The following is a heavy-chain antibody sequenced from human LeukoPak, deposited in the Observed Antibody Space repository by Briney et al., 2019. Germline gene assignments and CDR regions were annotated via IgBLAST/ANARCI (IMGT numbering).Heavy chain of an antibody. CDR2: ISYDGRNK. CDR3: AKDAQVRGVINGFDY. CDR1: GFTFSSYA. D-gene: IGHD3-10*01. J-gene: IGHJ4*02. Sequence: PGGSLRLSCAASGFTFSSYAMHWVRQAPGKGLEWVAVISYDGRNKHYADSVKGRFTISRDNSKNTLYLQMNSLTAEDTAMYYCAKDAQVRGVINGFDYWGQGTLVTVSS. V-gene: IGHV3-30*04.